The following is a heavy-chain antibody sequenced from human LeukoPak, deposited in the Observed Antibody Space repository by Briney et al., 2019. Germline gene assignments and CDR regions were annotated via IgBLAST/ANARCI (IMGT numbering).Heavy chain of an antibody. CDR1: GGSFSGYY. Sequence: KPSETLSLTCAVYGGSFSGYYWGWIRQPPGKGLEWIGEINHSGSTNYNPSLKSRVTISVDTSKNQFSLKLSSVTAADTAVYYCARGRRYCSSTSCYRGWGFDYWGQGTLVTVSS. J-gene: IGHJ4*02. V-gene: IGHV4-34*01. D-gene: IGHD2-2*01. CDR3: ARGRRYCSSTSCYRGWGFDY. CDR2: INHSGST.